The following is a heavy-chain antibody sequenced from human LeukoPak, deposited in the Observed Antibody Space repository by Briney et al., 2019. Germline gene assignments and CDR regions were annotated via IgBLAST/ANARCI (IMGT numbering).Heavy chain of an antibody. Sequence: ASVKVSCKASGGTFSSYAISWVRQAPGQGLEWMGGIIPIFGTANYALKFQGRVTITADESTSTAYMELSSLRSEDTAVYYCARRSAYYYDSSGYPISSNWFDPWGQGTLVTVSS. CDR3: ARRSAYYYDSSGYPISSNWFDP. D-gene: IGHD3-22*01. CDR1: GGTFSSYA. J-gene: IGHJ5*02. CDR2: IIPIFGTA. V-gene: IGHV1-69*13.